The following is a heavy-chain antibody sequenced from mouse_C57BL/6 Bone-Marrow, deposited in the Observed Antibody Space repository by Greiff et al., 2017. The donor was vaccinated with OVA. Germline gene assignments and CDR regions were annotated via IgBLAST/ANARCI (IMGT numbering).Heavy chain of an antibody. D-gene: IGHD3-1*01. V-gene: IGHV14-4*01. CDR2: IDPENGDT. Sequence: EVQLQQSGAELVRPGASVKLSCTASGFNIKDDYMHWVKQRPEQGLEWIGWIDPENGDTEYASKFQGKATITADTSSNTAYLQLSSLTSEDTAVYYCTTHRYYFDYGGQGTTLTVSS. J-gene: IGHJ2*01. CDR3: TTHRYYFDY. CDR1: GFNIKDDY.